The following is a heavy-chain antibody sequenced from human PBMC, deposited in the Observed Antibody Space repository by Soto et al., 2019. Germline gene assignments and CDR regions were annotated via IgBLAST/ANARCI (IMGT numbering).Heavy chain of an antibody. V-gene: IGHV4-31*03. J-gene: IGHJ4*02. D-gene: IGHD6-13*01. Sequence: SETLSLTCTVSGGSISSGGYFWSWVRQHPGKGLEWIGNIYYSGRTYYNPSLKSRVTISVDTSKNQFSLKLSSVTAADTAVYYCSRFAKEENPKVGSWYYFDYWGQRTRVTVSS. CDR3: SRFAKEENPKVGSWYYFDY. CDR2: IYYSGRT. CDR1: GGSISSGGYF.